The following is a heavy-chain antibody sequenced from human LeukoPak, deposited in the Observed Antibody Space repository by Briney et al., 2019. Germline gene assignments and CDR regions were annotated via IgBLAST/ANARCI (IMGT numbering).Heavy chain of an antibody. V-gene: IGHV3-15*01. CDR3: TTPMSDYPDY. CDR1: GGSISSSNW. D-gene: IGHD3-22*01. Sequence: ETLPLTCAVSGGSISSSNWWSWVRQAPGKGLEWVGRIKSKTDGGTTDYAAPVKGRFTISRDDSKNTLYLQMNSLKTEDTAVYYCTTPMSDYPDYWGQGTLVTVSS. CDR2: IKSKTDGGTT. J-gene: IGHJ4*02.